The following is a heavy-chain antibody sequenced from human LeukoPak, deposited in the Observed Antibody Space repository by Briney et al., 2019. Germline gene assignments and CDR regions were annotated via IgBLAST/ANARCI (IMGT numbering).Heavy chain of an antibody. J-gene: IGHJ5*02. CDR2: IAFDGSRK. V-gene: IGHV3-33*05. CDR3: TRYDSSRFDP. CDR1: GFTLSTYG. D-gene: IGHD3-3*01. Sequence: GRSLRLSCAASGFTLSTYGMHWVRQAPGKGLEWVTGIAFDGSRKHYADSVKGRFTISRDNARNTMDLQMNSLRVEDTAVYHCTRYDSSRFDPWGQGTLVTVSS.